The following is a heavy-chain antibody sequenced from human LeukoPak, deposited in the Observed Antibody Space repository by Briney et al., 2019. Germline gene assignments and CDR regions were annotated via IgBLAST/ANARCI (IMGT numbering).Heavy chain of an antibody. CDR3: ARERLTPQWKHFDY. Sequence: GGSLRLSCAASGFTFSSYAMHWVRQAPGKGLEWVAVISYDGSNKYYADSVKGRFTISRDNSKNTLYLQMNSLRAEDTAVYYCARERLTPQWKHFDYWGQGTLVTVSS. CDR1: GFTFSSYA. J-gene: IGHJ4*02. CDR2: ISYDGSNK. V-gene: IGHV3-30-3*01. D-gene: IGHD1-26*01.